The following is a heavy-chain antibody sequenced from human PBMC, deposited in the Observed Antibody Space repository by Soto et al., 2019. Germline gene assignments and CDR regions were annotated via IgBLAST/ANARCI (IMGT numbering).Heavy chain of an antibody. CDR2: IKYDGSST. Sequence: VQLVESGGGLVQPGGSLRLSCAASGFTFSRDWMHWVRQAPGKGLVWVSRIKYDGSSTNYADSVKGRFTISRDNPKNTAYLQMNSLRDEDKAVYYCARGAFGNYYVDYWGQGTVVTVAS. CDR3: ARGAFGNYYVDY. J-gene: IGHJ4*02. D-gene: IGHD3-10*01. CDR1: GFTFSRDW. V-gene: IGHV3-74*01.